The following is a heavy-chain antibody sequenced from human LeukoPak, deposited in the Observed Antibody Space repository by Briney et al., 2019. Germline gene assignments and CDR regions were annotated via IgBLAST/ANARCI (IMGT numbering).Heavy chain of an antibody. J-gene: IGHJ4*02. CDR1: GFTFSSYG. CDR3: ANETPKGSMVRGAIRKPTDY. CDR2: ISYDGSNK. D-gene: IGHD3-10*01. V-gene: IGHV3-30*18. Sequence: PGRSLRLSCAASGFTFSSYGMHWVRQAPGKGLEWVAVISYDGSNKYYADSVKGRFTISRDNSKNTLYLQMNSLRAEDTAVYYCANETPKGSMVRGAIRKPTDYWGQGTLVTVSS.